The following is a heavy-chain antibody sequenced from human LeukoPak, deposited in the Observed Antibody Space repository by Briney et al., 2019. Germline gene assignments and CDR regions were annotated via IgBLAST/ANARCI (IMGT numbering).Heavy chain of an antibody. V-gene: IGHV4-34*01. Sequence: SETLSLTCAVYGGSFSGYYWSWIRQPPGKGLEWIGEINHSGSTNYNPSLKSRVTISVDTSKNQFSLKLSSVTAADTAVYYCARGYTVTTLTDWFDPWGQGTLVTVSS. CDR1: GGSFSGYY. D-gene: IGHD4-17*01. J-gene: IGHJ5*02. CDR2: INHSGST. CDR3: ARGYTVTTLTDWFDP.